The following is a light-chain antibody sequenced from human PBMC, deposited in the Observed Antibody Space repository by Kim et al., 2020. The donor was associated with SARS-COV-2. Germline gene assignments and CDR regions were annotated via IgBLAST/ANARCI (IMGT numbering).Light chain of an antibody. Sequence: DIQMTQSPSSLSASVGDRVTITCRASQSISTYLNWYQQKPGEAPKLLMYAASSFQSGVPSRFSGRGSGTDFTLTITGLQPEDSATYYCQQSYELPPTFGQGTKLEI. CDR3: QQSYELPPT. J-gene: IGKJ2*01. V-gene: IGKV1-39*01. CDR2: AAS. CDR1: QSISTY.